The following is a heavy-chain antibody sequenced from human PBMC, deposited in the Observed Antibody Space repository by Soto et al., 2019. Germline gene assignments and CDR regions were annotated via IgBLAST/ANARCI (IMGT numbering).Heavy chain of an antibody. V-gene: IGHV4-59*01. D-gene: IGHD3-22*01. CDR2: IYYSGST. J-gene: IGHJ4*02. Sequence: SETLSLTCTVSGGSISSYYWSWIRQPPGKGLEWIGYIYYSGSTNYNPSLKSRVTISVDTSKNQFSLKLSSVTAADTAVYYCARDLGYYYDSSGYRAPYYFYYWGQGNLVTVSS. CDR1: GGSISSYY. CDR3: ARDLGYYYDSSGYRAPYYFYY.